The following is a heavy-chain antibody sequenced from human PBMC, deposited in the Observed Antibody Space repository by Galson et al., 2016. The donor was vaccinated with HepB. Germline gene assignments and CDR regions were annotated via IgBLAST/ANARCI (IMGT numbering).Heavy chain of an antibody. CDR1: GFTFSSYG. CDR2: ISYHGTDR. Sequence: SLRLSCAASGFTFSSYGMHWVRQAPGKGLEWVAVISYHGTDRYYAESVRGRFTISKDNSKNTVYLQMNNLRSEDTAVYYCARDSERDGGTIFGVVSNYLYYYAMDVWGQGTTVTVSS. D-gene: IGHD3-3*01. J-gene: IGHJ6*02. V-gene: IGHV3-30*04. CDR3: ARDSERDGGTIFGVVSNYLYYYAMDV.